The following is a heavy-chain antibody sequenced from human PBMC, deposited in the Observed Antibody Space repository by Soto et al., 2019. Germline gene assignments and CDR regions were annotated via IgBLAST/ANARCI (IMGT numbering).Heavy chain of an antibody. CDR3: AKFNSSGWYDYYYYGMDV. V-gene: IGHV3-30*18. D-gene: IGHD6-19*01. CDR1: GFTFSSYG. J-gene: IGHJ6*02. CDR2: ISYDGSNK. Sequence: PGVSLRLSCAASGFTFSSYGMHWVRQAPGKGLEWVAVISYDGSNKYYAESVKGRFTISRDNSKNTMYLQMNSLRAEDTNVYYGAKFNSSGWYDYYYYGMDVWGQGTTVTVSS.